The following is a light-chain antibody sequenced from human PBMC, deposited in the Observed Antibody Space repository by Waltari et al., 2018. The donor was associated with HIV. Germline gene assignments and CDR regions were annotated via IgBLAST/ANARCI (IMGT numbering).Light chain of an antibody. CDR3: HQYGSSPRT. V-gene: IGKV3-20*01. CDR1: DTVVSNY. CDR2: AAS. J-gene: IGKJ1*01. Sequence: DIVLTHSTGPLSLSPVERATLSCTASDTVVSNYLAWYRQPTGQAPRLLIHAASRRATGIPDRFSASGSETDFTLTISRLEPEDFAVYYCHQYGSSPRTFGQGTKVEI.